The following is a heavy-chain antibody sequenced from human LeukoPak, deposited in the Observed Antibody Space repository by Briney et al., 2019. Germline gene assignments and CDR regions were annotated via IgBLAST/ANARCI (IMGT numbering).Heavy chain of an antibody. V-gene: IGHV1-69*05. CDR1: GGTFKNYA. CDR3: VRADYYGSGNYRYYYYMDV. D-gene: IGHD3-10*01. CDR2: IIPIFDTA. Sequence: SVKVSCKASGGTFKNYAISWVRQAPGQGLEWMGGIIPIFDTANYAQKFQDRVTITTDASTSTAYMDLSSLTSEDTAVYYCVRADYYGSGNYRYYYYMDVWGKGTTVTVSS. J-gene: IGHJ6*03.